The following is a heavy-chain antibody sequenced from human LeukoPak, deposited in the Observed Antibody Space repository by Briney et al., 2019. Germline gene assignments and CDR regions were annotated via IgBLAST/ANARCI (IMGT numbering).Heavy chain of an antibody. J-gene: IGHJ4*02. CDR1: GFTFSGYW. CDR2: INSDGSST. D-gene: IGHD7-27*01. CDR3: ARHLGTYSDH. Sequence: GGSLRLSCAASGFTFSGYWMYWVRQAPGKGLVWVSLINSDGSSTNYADSVKGRFTISRDNAKNTLYLQVNSLRADDTAVYYCARHLGTYSDHWGQRTLVTVSS. V-gene: IGHV3-74*01.